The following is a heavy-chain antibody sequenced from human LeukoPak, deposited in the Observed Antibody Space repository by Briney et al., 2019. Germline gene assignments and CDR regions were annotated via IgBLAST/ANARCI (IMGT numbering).Heavy chain of an antibody. CDR2: MNPNSGNT. J-gene: IGHJ3*02. CDR1: GYTFTSYD. CDR3: AIAAAGTAGYDAFDI. V-gene: IGHV1-8*01. D-gene: IGHD6-13*01. Sequence: GASVKVSCKASGYTFTSYDINWVRQATGQGLEWMGWMNPNSGNTGYAQKFQGRVTMTRNTSISTSYMELSSLRSEDAAVYYCAIAAAGTAGYDAFDIWGQGTMVTVSS.